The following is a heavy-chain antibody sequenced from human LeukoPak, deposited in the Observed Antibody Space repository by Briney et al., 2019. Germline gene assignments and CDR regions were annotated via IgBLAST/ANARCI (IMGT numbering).Heavy chain of an antibody. J-gene: IGHJ4*02. CDR2: INHSGST. V-gene: IGHV4-34*01. CDR1: GGSFSGYY. D-gene: IGHD3-3*01. CDR3: ARGPNYDFWSGYTD. Sequence: PSETLSLTCAVYGGSFSGYYWSWIRQPPGKGLEWIGEINHSGSTNYNPSLKSRVIISVDTSKNQFSLKLSSVTAADTAVYYCARGPNYDFWSGYTDWGQGTLVTVSS.